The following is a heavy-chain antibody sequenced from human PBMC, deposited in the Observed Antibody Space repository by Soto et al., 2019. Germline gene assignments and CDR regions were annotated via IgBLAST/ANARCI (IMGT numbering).Heavy chain of an antibody. D-gene: IGHD3-16*02. CDR1: GFTFSIYA. J-gene: IGHJ4*02. CDR2: ISTGGGST. CDR3: AKGADHIWGSDRYFDY. V-gene: IGHV3-23*01. Sequence: GGSLRLSCAASGFTFSIYAMSWVRQAPGKGLEWVSSISTGGGSTYYADSVKGRFTISRDNFENTVYLQMNGLRVDDTAIYYCAKGADHIWGSDRYFDYWGQGTLVTVSS.